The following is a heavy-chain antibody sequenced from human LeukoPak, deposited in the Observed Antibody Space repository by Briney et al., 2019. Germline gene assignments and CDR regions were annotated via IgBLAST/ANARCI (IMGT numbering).Heavy chain of an antibody. Sequence: GGSLRLSCAASGFTFSTYAMHWVRQAPGKGLEWVAVISFDGSNKYYAYSVKGRFTISRDNSKNTLHLQMNSLRGEDTAVYYCARWGGQYDFWSGYYSFDYWGQGTPVTVSS. J-gene: IGHJ4*02. CDR1: GFTFSTYA. CDR2: ISFDGSNK. CDR3: ARWGGQYDFWSGYYSFDY. V-gene: IGHV3-30*04. D-gene: IGHD3-3*01.